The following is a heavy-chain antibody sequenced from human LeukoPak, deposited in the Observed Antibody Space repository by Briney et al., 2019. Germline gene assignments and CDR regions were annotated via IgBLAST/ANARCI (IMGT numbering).Heavy chain of an antibody. D-gene: IGHD5-24*01. CDR1: GGTLSSYA. V-gene: IGHV1-69*06. CDR3: ARGAGRDGYNYHQSFDY. CDR2: IIPIFGTA. J-gene: IGHJ4*02. Sequence: SVKVSCKASGGTLSSYAISWVRQAPGQGLEWMGGIIPIFGTANYAQKFQGRVTITADKSTSTAYMELSSLRSVDTAVYYCARGAGRDGYNYHQSFDYWGQGTLVTVSS.